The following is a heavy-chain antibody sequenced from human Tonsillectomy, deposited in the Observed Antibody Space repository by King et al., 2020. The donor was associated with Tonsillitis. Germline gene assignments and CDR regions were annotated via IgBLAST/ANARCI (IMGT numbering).Heavy chain of an antibody. D-gene: IGHD2-21*02. V-gene: IGHV5-51*01. Sequence: VQLVQSGAEVKKPGESLKISCKGSGYSFTSYWIGWVRQMPGKGLEWMGIIYPGDSDTRYSPSFQGQVTISADKSSSTAYLQWSNLKASDTAMYYCARPSLLVTAKGVDAFDIWGQGTMVTVSS. J-gene: IGHJ3*02. CDR1: GYSFTSYW. CDR3: ARPSLLVTAKGVDAFDI. CDR2: IYPGDSDT.